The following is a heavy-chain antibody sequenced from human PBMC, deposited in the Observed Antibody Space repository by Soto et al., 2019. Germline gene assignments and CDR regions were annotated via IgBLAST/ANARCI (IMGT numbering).Heavy chain of an antibody. V-gene: IGHV1-69*13. CDR2: IIPIFGTA. CDR1: GGTFSSYA. J-gene: IGHJ3*02. D-gene: IGHD2-21*02. Sequence: SVKVSCKASGGTFSSYAISWVRQAPGQGLEWMGGIIPIFGTANYAQKFQGRVTITADESTSTAYMELSSLRSEDTAVYYCARHGGAYCGGDCYLRGADSNAFDIWGQGTMVTVSS. CDR3: ARHGGAYCGGDCYLRGADSNAFDI.